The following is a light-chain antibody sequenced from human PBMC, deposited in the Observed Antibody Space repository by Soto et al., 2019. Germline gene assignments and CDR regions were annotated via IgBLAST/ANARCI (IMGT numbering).Light chain of an antibody. J-gene: IGKJ1*01. Sequence: EIVLTQSPGTLSLSPGERATLSCRASQSVSSSYLAWYQQKPGQAPRLLIYGASSRATGIPDRFSGSGSGTDFTLTISRLEPEDFAVYYCQQYGSSTGWTFGQGIKVEIK. CDR3: QQYGSSTGWT. V-gene: IGKV3-20*01. CDR1: QSVSSSY. CDR2: GAS.